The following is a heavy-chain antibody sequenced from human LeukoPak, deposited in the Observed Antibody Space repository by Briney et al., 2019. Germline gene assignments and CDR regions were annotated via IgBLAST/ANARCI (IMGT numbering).Heavy chain of an antibody. V-gene: IGHV3-30*04. CDR1: EFHFSSYT. D-gene: IGHD1-26*01. J-gene: IGHJ6*02. CDR2: ISYDGRNQ. CDR3: AIAEWDPPHYYYYGMDV. Sequence: PGRSLRLSCAASEFHFSSYTMHWLRQAPGKGLEGVGLISYDGRNQYYADSVKGRFTISRDNSKTTLYLQMNSLRAEDTAVYYCAIAEWDPPHYYYYGMDVWGQGTTVTVSS.